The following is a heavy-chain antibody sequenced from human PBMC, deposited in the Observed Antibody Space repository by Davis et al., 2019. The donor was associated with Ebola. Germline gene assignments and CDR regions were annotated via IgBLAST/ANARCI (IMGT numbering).Heavy chain of an antibody. V-gene: IGHV1-2*04. CDR3: AREIVLVSTQRYYYYYGMDV. D-gene: IGHD2-8*02. Sequence: ASVKVSCKASGYTFTGYYMHWVRQAPGQGLEWMGWINPNSGGTNYAQKFQGWVTMTRDTSISTAYMELSRLRSDDTAVYYCAREIVLVSTQRYYYYYGMDVWGQGTTVTVSS. CDR1: GYTFTGYY. CDR2: INPNSGGT. J-gene: IGHJ6*02.